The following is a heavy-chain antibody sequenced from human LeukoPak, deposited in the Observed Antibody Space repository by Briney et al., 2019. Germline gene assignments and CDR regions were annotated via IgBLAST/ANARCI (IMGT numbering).Heavy chain of an antibody. CDR3: AFGGMTFDY. CDR1: GFTLSGYA. V-gene: IGHV3-23*01. J-gene: IGHJ4*02. CDR2: IWGSGGST. Sequence: GGSLRLSCAASGFTLSGYAMSWVRQAPGKGLEWVSGIWGSGGSTYYAGSMKGRFTISRDNSKNTLYLQMNSLRAEDTAVYYCAFGGMTFDYWGRGTLVTVSS. D-gene: IGHD3-16*01.